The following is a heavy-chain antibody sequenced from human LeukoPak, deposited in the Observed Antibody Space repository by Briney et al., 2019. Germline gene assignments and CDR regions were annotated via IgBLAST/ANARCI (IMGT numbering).Heavy chain of an antibody. V-gene: IGHV4-61*08. CDR3: ARFEVGQLPYTDAFDI. Sequence: SETLSLTCTVSGGSISSGGYYWSWIRQPPGKGLEWIGYIYTSGSTNYNPSLKSRVTISVDTSKNQFSLKLSSVTAADTAVYYCARFEVGQLPYTDAFDIWGQGTMVTVSS. D-gene: IGHD2-2*01. CDR1: GGSISSGGYY. J-gene: IGHJ3*02. CDR2: IYTSGST.